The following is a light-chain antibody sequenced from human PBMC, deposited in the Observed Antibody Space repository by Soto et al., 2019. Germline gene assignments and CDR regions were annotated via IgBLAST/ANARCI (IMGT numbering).Light chain of an antibody. CDR2: GAS. J-gene: IGKJ5*01. V-gene: IGKV3-20*01. CDR3: QQFGSSPIT. CDR1: QSISDT. Sequence: EIVRTQSRARLSASPEKRVILSCWASQSISDTLAWYQQKPGQAPRLLIYGASSRATGIPDRFSGSGSGTDFTLSISRLEPEDFAVYYCQQFGSSPITFSQGTRPELK.